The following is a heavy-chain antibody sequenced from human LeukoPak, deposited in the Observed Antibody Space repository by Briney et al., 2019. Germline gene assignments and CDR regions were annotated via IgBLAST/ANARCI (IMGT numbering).Heavy chain of an antibody. J-gene: IGHJ4*02. CDR1: GGSVGSYF. CDR2: NSGST. CDR3: AREDSYGSGGYDY. V-gene: IGHV4-59*08. Sequence: SETLSLTCTVSGGSVGSYFWSWIRQPPGKGLEWIGYNSGSTKYNPSLKSRVTISVDTSKNQFSLKLSSVTAADTAVYYCAREDSYGSGGYDYWGQGTLVTVSS. D-gene: IGHD3-10*01.